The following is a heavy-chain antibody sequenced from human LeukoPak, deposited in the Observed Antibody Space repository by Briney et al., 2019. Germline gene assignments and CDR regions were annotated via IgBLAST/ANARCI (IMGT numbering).Heavy chain of an antibody. CDR3: AKDPTHYRVWDYYETIGLSY. CDR1: GFTFSSYG. CDR2: IRYDGSNK. Sequence: PGRSLRLSCAASGFTFSSYGMHWVRQAPGKGLEWVTFIRYDGSNKYYADSVKGRFTISRDNSKNTLNLHMNSLRAEDTAVYYCAKDPTHYRVWDYYETIGLSYWGQGTLVTVSS. J-gene: IGHJ4*02. D-gene: IGHD3-22*01. V-gene: IGHV3-30*02.